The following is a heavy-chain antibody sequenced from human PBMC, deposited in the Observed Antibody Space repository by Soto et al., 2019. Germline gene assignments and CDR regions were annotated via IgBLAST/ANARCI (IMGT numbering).Heavy chain of an antibody. CDR2: IDWDDDK. CDR1: GFSPSTSGIC. V-gene: IGHV2-70*11. CDR3: ARIRSELLWFGELSHGSFDI. J-gene: IGHJ3*02. Sequence: PTLVKPPQTPTPTCPLSGFSPSTSGICVSWIPQPPRKALGLLARIDWDDDKYYSTSLKTRLTISKDTSKNQVVLTMTNMDPVDTATYYCARIRSELLWFGELSHGSFDIWGQGAMVTVSS. D-gene: IGHD3-10*01.